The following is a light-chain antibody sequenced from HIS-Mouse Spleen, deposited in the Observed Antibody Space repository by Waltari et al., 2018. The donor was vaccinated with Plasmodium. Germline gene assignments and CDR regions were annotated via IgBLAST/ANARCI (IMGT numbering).Light chain of an antibody. CDR3: QSADSSGTPNWV. CDR1: ALPTQY. J-gene: IGLJ3*02. Sequence: SYELTQPPSVSVSPGQTARITCSGDALPTQYAYWYQQKPGQAPVLVICKDSERPSGIPERFSGSSSGTTVTLTISGVQAEDEADYYCQSADSSGTPNWVFGGGTKLTVL. V-gene: IGLV3-25*03. CDR2: KDS.